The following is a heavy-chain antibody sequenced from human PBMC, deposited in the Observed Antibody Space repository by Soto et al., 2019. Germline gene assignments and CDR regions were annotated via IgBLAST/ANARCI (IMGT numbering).Heavy chain of an antibody. Sequence: GGSLRLSCEASGFSFNYYGMHWDRQAPGKGRERVAVIWYDGSKKDYVDSVQGRFIVSRDNSRNTVYLQMNSLRDDDTAVYYCARDGSRAQLYYGLDVWGQGTMVTESS. J-gene: IGHJ6*02. V-gene: IGHV3-33*01. D-gene: IGHD1-1*01. CDR3: ARDGSRAQLYYGLDV. CDR2: IWYDGSKK. CDR1: GFSFNYYG.